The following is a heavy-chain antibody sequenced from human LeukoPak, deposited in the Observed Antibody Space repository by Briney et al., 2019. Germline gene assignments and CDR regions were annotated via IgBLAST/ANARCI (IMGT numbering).Heavy chain of an antibody. V-gene: IGHV3-30-3*01. CDR2: ISNDGHFK. Sequence: PGGSLRLSCAASGFTFSTYTIHWVRQAPGKGLEWVAVISNDGHFKYYADSVKGRFTISRDNSKSTLFLQMNSLTIEDTAVYYCARETRLPHNDILINRRAFDIWGQGTILTVSS. CDR1: GFTFSTYT. D-gene: IGHD3-9*01. J-gene: IGHJ3*02. CDR3: ARETRLPHNDILINRRAFDI.